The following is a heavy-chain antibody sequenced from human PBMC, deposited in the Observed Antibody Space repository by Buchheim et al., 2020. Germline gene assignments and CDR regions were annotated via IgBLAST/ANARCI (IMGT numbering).Heavy chain of an antibody. CDR1: GYTFTSYY. J-gene: IGHJ6*02. CDR2: INPSGGST. Sequence: QVQLVQSGAEVKKPGASVKVSCKASGYTFTSYYMHWVRQAPGQGLEWMGIINPSGGSTSYAQKFQGRVTMTRDTSTRTVYMELSSLRSEDTAVYYCARRVGATYYYYYGMDVWGQGTT. V-gene: IGHV1-46*01. CDR3: ARRVGATYYYYYGMDV. D-gene: IGHD1-26*01.